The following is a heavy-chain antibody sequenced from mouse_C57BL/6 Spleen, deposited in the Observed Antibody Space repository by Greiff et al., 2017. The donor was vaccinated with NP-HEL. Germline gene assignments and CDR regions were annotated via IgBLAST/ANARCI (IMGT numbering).Heavy chain of an antibody. CDR2: ISSGSSTI. CDR3: AILTGRFAY. CDR1: GFTFSDYG. V-gene: IGHV5-17*01. J-gene: IGHJ3*01. Sequence: EVMLVESGGGLVKPGGSLKLSCAASGFTFSDYGMHWVRQAPEEGLEWVAYISSGSSTIYYADTVKGRFTISRDNAKNTLFLQMTSLRSEDTAMYYCAILTGRFAYWGQGTLVTVSA. D-gene: IGHD4-1*01.